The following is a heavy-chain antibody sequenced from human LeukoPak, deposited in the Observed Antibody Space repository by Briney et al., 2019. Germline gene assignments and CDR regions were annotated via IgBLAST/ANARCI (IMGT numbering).Heavy chain of an antibody. Sequence: GESLKISCKGSGYSFTNYWIGWVRQMPGKGLEWMGIIYPGDSDSRYSPSFQGQVTISADKSISTTCLQWSSLKASDTAMYYCARHTRASGSYYVDYWGQGTLVTVSS. CDR3: ARHTRASGSYYVDY. CDR1: GYSFTNYW. V-gene: IGHV5-51*01. J-gene: IGHJ4*02. CDR2: IYPGDSDS. D-gene: IGHD3-10*01.